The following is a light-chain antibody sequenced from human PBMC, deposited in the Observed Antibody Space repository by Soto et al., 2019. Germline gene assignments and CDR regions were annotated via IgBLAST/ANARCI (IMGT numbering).Light chain of an antibody. J-gene: IGKJ1*01. CDR3: QQYHVFWT. V-gene: IGKV1-5*01. CDR2: DDS. CDR1: QSVSSW. Sequence: IQMTQSPSILSASVGDRFTITCLASQSVSSWLAWYQQRPGQAPKLLIYDDSTLTSGVPSRFSGSGSGTEFTLTISRLQPEDFATYYCQQYHVFWTFGQGTQVEIK.